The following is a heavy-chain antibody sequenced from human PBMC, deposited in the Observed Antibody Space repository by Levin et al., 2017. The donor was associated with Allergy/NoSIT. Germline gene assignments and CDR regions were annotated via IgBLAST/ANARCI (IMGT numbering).Heavy chain of an antibody. CDR3: ARNHYYDSSGYYYFDY. V-gene: IGHV1-69*02. CDR1: GGTFSSYP. CDR2: IIPILGIA. Sequence: SVKVSCKASGGTFSSYPISWVRQAPGQGLEWMGRIIPILGIANYAQKFQGRVTITADKSTSTAYMELSSLRSEDTAVYYCARNHYYDSSGYYYFDYWGQGTLVTVSS. J-gene: IGHJ4*02. D-gene: IGHD3-22*01.